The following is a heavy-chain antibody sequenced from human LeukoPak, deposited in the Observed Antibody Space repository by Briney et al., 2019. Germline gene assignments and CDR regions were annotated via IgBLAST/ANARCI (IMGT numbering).Heavy chain of an antibody. Sequence: SVKVSCKASGGTFSSYAISWVRQAPGQGLEWMGGIIPIFGTANYAQKFQGRVTITADESTSTAYMELSGLRSEDTAVYYCTRDQGHCTSTSCYTFDYWGQGTLVTVSS. CDR2: IIPIFGTA. J-gene: IGHJ4*02. CDR1: GGTFSSYA. CDR3: TRDQGHCTSTSCYTFDY. D-gene: IGHD2-2*01. V-gene: IGHV1-69*13.